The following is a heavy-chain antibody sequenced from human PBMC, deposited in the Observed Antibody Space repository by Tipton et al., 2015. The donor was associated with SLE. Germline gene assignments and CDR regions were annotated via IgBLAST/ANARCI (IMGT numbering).Heavy chain of an antibody. J-gene: IGHJ3*02. CDR3: ARKNWVLHDAFDI. D-gene: IGHD2/OR15-2a*01. CDR1: GGSISSSSYY. V-gene: IGHV4-39*07. Sequence: TLSLTCTVSGGSISSSSYYWGWIRQPPGKGLEWIGSIYYSGSTYYNPSLKSRVTISVDTSKNQFSLKLSSVTAADTAVYYCARKNWVLHDAFDIWGQGTMVTVSS. CDR2: IYYSGST.